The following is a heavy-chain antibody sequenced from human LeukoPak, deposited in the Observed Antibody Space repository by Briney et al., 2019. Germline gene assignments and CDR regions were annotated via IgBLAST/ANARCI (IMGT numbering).Heavy chain of an antibody. D-gene: IGHD5-18*01. CDR3: ARGALLDIQLWFPYFDY. J-gene: IGHJ4*02. CDR1: GFTFSSYG. V-gene: IGHV3-33*01. Sequence: GGSLRLSCAASGFTFSSYGMHWVRQAPGKGLEWVAVIWYDGSNKYYADSVKGRFTISRDNSKNTLYLQMNSLRAEDTAVYYSARGALLDIQLWFPYFDYWGQGTLVTVSS. CDR2: IWYDGSNK.